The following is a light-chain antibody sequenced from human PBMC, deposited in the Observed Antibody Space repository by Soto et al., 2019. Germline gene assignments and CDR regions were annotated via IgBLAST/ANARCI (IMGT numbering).Light chain of an antibody. CDR2: KAS. Sequence: DIQMTQSPSTLSASVGDRVTITCRASQSISSWLAWYQQKPGKAPKLLIYKASSLDSGVPSRFSCSGSGTEFTLTISSLQPDEFASYYCQQYNSYPWTFGQGTKVDIK. J-gene: IGKJ1*01. CDR1: QSISSW. CDR3: QQYNSYPWT. V-gene: IGKV1-5*03.